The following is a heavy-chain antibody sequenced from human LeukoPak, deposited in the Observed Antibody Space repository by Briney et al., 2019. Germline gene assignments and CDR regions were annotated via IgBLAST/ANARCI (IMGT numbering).Heavy chain of an antibody. Sequence: GGSLRLSCAASGFTFSNYYMSWIRQAPGKGLKWISYISTSGSTIYYADSVKGRFTISRDNAKNSLYLQMNSLRAEDTAVYYCARGYGDYEVTDYWGQGTLVTVSS. J-gene: IGHJ4*02. CDR1: GFTFSNYY. D-gene: IGHD4-17*01. CDR2: ISTSGSTI. CDR3: ARGYGDYEVTDY. V-gene: IGHV3-11*04.